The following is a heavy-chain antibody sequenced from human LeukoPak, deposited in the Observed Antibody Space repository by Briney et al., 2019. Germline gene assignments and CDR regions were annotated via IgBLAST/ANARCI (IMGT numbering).Heavy chain of an antibody. V-gene: IGHV3-21*01. J-gene: IGHJ4*02. CDR3: ARDIGNSELFDY. Sequence: PGGTLRLSCAASGFTFSSYSMNWVRQAPGKGLEWVSSISSSSSYIYYADSVKGRFTISRDNAKNSLYLQMNSLRAEDTAVYYCARDIGNSELFDYWGQGTLVTVSS. CDR2: ISSSSSYI. D-gene: IGHD1-7*01. CDR1: GFTFSSYS.